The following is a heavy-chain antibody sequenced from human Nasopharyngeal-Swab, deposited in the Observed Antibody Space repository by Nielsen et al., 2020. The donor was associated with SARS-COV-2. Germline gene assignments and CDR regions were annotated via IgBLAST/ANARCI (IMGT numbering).Heavy chain of an antibody. CDR2: SYYSGNT. CDR3: AREEGYGMDV. Sequence: SETLSLTCTVSGDSISRGGYYWSWIRQKPGKGLERIGISYYSGNTYYNPSLPSRVTISVDMSKNQFTLNLRSVTPADTAVYYSAREEGYGMDVWRQGTTVTVSS. CDR1: GDSISRGGYY. J-gene: IGHJ6*02. V-gene: IGHV4-31*03.